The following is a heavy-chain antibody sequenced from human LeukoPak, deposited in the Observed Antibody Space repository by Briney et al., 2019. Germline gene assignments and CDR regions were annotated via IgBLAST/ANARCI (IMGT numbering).Heavy chain of an antibody. V-gene: IGHV3-48*01. CDR2: ISSSGFTI. CDR1: GFTCSDYS. Sequence: GGSLRLSCAVSGFTCSDYSMNWVRKAPGKGLEWVSYISSSGFTINYADSVKGRFTISRDNAKNPLYLQMNSLRAEDTAVYYCAELGITMIGGVWGKGTTVTISS. D-gene: IGHD3-10*02. J-gene: IGHJ6*04. CDR3: AELGITMIGGV.